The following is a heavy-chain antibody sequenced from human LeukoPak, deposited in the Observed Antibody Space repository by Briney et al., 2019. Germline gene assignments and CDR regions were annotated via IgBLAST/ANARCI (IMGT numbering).Heavy chain of an antibody. CDR1: GGTFSSYA. CDR2: IIPIFGIA. D-gene: IGHD3-3*01. J-gene: IGHJ5*02. V-gene: IGHV1-69*10. Sequence: ASVKVSCKASGGTFSSYAISWVGQAPGQGREWMGGIIPIFGIANYAQKFQGRVTITADKSTSTAYMELSSLRSEDTAVYYCARVGRGSKRGYDFWSGYPNWFDPWGQGTLVTVSS. CDR3: ARVGRGSKRGYDFWSGYPNWFDP.